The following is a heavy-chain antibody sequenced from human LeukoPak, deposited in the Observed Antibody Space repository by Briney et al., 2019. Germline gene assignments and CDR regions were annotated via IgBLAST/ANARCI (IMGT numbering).Heavy chain of an antibody. CDR1: GFTFSDYA. D-gene: IGHD3-10*01. CDR3: VKIPYSSGIYYPFFAC. Sequence: GGSLRLSCSASGFTFSDYAMHWVCQAPGKGVEYVSVISSKGGSTYYADSVKGRFTIYRENSKNTLYLQMSSQREEERAGYNCVKIPYSSGIYYPFFACGGQGTLVTVS. J-gene: IGHJ4*02. CDR2: ISSKGGST. V-gene: IGHV3-64*03.